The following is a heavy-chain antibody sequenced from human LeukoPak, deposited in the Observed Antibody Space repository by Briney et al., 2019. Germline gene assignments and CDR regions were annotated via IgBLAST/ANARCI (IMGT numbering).Heavy chain of an antibody. V-gene: IGHV5-51*01. Sequence: GGFLKISGTGSGTGFTTSWIGWVGQLPGKGLGWMGITYPGDSDTRYSPSFQGQVTISADKSISTAYLQWSSLKASDTAMYYCARHGADSGGSWTSFDYWGQGTLVTVSS. CDR3: ARHGADSGGSWTSFDY. CDR1: GTGFTTSW. CDR2: TYPGDSDT. J-gene: IGHJ4*02. D-gene: IGHD2-15*01.